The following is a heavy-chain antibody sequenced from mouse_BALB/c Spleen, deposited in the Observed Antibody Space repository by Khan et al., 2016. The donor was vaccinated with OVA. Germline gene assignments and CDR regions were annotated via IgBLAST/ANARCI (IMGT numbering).Heavy chain of an antibody. CDR3: ARGGYGGFAY. V-gene: IGHV1-9*01. CDR1: GYTFSSYW. CDR2: IFPGSVST. Sequence: VQLQESGGDLMKPGASVKISCKATGYTFSSYWIEWVNQRPGHGLEWIGQIFPGSVSTTYNEQFKGKATFTADTSSNTASMQLSSLPSEDSAVDYWARGGYGGFAYWGQGTLVTVSA. D-gene: IGHD2-2*01. J-gene: IGHJ3*01.